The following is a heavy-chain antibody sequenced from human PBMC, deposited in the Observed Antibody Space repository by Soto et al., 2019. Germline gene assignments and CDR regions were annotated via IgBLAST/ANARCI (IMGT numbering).Heavy chain of an antibody. CDR1: GYTFSSHA. V-gene: IGHV1-3*01. CDR3: ARDGARITVFGVVYYFDH. D-gene: IGHD3-3*01. CDR2: INVGNGDT. Sequence: ASVKVSCKASGYTFSSHAIHWVRQAPGQRLEWMGWINVGNGDTKNSQKFQGRVAFTSDTSASTAYMELSSLRSEDTAFYYCARDGARITVFGVVYYFDHWGQGTLVTVSS. J-gene: IGHJ4*02.